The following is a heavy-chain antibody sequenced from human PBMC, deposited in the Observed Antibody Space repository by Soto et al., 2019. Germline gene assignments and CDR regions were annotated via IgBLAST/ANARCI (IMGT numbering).Heavy chain of an antibody. CDR1: GFRIRDYW. J-gene: IGHJ6*02. CDR3: ARDRSYAMEV. V-gene: IGHV3-74*01. Sequence: GWSLRLSCEASGFRIRDYWMLWVRQAPGEGLVWVSCINGDASSTTYADSVKGRFTISRDDAKNTVYPQMTSLRAEDTAVYFCARDRSYAMEVWGQGTRVAVSS. CDR2: INGDASST.